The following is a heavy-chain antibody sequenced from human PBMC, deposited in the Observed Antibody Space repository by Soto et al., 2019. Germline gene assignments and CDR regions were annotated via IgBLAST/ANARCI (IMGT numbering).Heavy chain of an antibody. CDR3: AREDGVVGSSSAFDH. D-gene: IGHD1-26*01. CDR2: IRSSSSTI. V-gene: IGHV3-48*04. Sequence: GGSLRLSCAASGFTFSSYSMDWVRQAPGKGLEWVSYIRSSSSTIYYADSVKGRFTISRDNAKNSLYLQMNRLRAEDTAIYYCAREDGVVGSSSAFDHWGLGTLVTVSS. CDR1: GFTFSSYS. J-gene: IGHJ4*02.